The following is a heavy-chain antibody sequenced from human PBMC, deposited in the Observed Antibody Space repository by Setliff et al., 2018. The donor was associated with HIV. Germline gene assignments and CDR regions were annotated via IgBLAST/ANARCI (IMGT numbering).Heavy chain of an antibody. D-gene: IGHD3-10*01. CDR3: ARALLDYFLDY. Sequence: ASVKVSCKASGYTFTNYYMHWVRQAPGQGLEWMGIVDPSGGTRSYALKFQGRVTMTRDTSTSTVYMELSSLRSEDTAVYYCARALLDYFLDYWGQGTLVTVSS. J-gene: IGHJ4*02. CDR2: VDPSGGTR. CDR1: GYTFTNYY. V-gene: IGHV1-46*01.